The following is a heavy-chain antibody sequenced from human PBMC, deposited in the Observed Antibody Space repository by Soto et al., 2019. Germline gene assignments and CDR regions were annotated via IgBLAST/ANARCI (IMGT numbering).Heavy chain of an antibody. V-gene: IGHV3-23*01. CDR2: LIGGDYGT. J-gene: IGHJ6*02. CDR1: GFTLQNYA. CDR3: ASEGPQVGYYYYGMDV. Sequence: GGSLRLSCTASGFTLQNYAMAWVRQAPGKGLEWVSTLIGGDYGTAYSYSVKGRFTISRDNSKNTLYLQMNSLRAEDTAVYYCASEGPQVGYYYYGMDVWGQGTTVTVSS. D-gene: IGHD1-26*01.